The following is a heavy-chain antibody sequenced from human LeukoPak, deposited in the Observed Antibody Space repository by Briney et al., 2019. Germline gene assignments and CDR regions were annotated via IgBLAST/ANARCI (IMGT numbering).Heavy chain of an antibody. CDR1: GFTFDDYA. V-gene: IGHV3-9*01. CDR3: AKDITSSWFPRNWFDP. Sequence: GGSLRLSCAASGFTFDDYAMHWVRQAPGKGLEWVSGISWNGGSIGYADSVKGRFTISRDNATNSLYLQMNSLKTEDTAFYYCAKDITSSWFPRNWFDPWGQGTLVTVSS. CDR2: ISWNGGSI. D-gene: IGHD6-13*01. J-gene: IGHJ5*02.